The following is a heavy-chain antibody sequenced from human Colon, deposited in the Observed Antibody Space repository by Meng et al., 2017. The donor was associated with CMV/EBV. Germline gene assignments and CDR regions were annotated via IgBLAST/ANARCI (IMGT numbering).Heavy chain of an antibody. CDR2: LNNDGSYM. CDR3: ARPRDGYSPFDL. V-gene: IGHV3-74*03. J-gene: IGHJ4*02. CDR1: GFTFRTNT. D-gene: IGHD5-18*01. Sequence: GESLKISCAVSGFTFRTNTVNWVRQATGKGLVWVARLNNDGSYMTYADSVRGRFAISRDNAKNMVYLQMNSLTADDTAVYYCARPRDGYSPFDLWGQGTLVTVSS.